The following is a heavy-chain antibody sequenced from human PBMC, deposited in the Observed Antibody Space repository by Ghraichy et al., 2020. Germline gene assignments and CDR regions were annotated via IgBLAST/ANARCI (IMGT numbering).Heavy chain of an antibody. CDR1: GFTFSSYS. J-gene: IGHJ4*02. CDR2: ISSNSRTT. V-gene: IGHV3-48*02. Sequence: GGSLRLSCAASGFTFSSYSMNWVRQAPGKGLEWVSYISSNSRTTYYADSVKGRFTISRDNAKNSLYLQMHSLRDEDTAVYYCARDRDDNWGTYRYTCDNWGQGTLVNVSS. D-gene: IGHD3-16*02. CDR3: ARDRDDNWGTYRYTCDN.